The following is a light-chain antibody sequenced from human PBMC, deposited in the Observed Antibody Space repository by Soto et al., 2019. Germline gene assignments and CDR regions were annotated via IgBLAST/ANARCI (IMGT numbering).Light chain of an antibody. CDR2: EVN. CDR1: TSDIGGYNF. Sequence: SALTQPPSASGSPGQSVAISCTGSTSDIGGYNFVSWYQQHPGKAPKLLIYEVNKRPPGVPDRFSGSRSGNTASLTVSGLQAEDEADYYCSSHGGNNPYVFGNGTKLTVL. CDR3: SSHGGNNPYV. V-gene: IGLV2-8*01. J-gene: IGLJ1*01.